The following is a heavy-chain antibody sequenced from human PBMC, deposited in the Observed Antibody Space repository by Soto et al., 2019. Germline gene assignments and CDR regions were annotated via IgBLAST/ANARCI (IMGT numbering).Heavy chain of an antibody. J-gene: IGHJ5*01. CDR2: IYKSATT. CDR1: GDSISNLDYF. Sequence: SETLSLTCSVSGDSISNLDYFWAWIRQPPGQALEYIGYIYKSATTYYNPSFESRVAISVDTSKSQFSLNVTSVTAADTAVYFCARGRYCLTGRCFPNWFDSWGQGALVTRLL. CDR3: ARGRYCLTGRCFPNWFDS. D-gene: IGHD7-27*01. V-gene: IGHV4-30-4*01.